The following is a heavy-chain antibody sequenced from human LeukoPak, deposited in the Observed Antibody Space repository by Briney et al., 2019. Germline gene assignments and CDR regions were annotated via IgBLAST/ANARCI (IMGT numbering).Heavy chain of an antibody. CDR2: IYPGDSDT. CDR1: GYIFTSYW. V-gene: IGHV5-51*01. Sequence: GESLKISCKGSGYIFTSYWIGWVRQMPGKGLEWMGIIYPGDSDTRYSPSFQGQVTISADKSISTAYLQWSSLKASDTAMYYCARCGSSGRYADGMDVWDQGTTVTVSS. J-gene: IGHJ6*02. CDR3: ARCGSSGRYADGMDV. D-gene: IGHD6-19*01.